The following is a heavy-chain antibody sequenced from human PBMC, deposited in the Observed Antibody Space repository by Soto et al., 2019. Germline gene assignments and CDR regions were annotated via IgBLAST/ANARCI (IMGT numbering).Heavy chain of an antibody. D-gene: IGHD5-12*01. CDR2: ISSSSSYI. V-gene: IGHV3-21*01. CDR1: GFTFSSYS. CDR3: ASSWGYSGYHFDY. Sequence: PGGSLRLSCAASGFTFSSYSMNWVRQAPGKGLEWVSSISSSSSYIYYADSVKGRFTISRDNAKNSLYLQMNSLRAEDTAVYYCASSWGYSGYHFDYWGQGTLVTVSS. J-gene: IGHJ4*02.